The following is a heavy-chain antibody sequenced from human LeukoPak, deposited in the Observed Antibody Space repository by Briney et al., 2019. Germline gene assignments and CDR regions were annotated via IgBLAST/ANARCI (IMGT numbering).Heavy chain of an antibody. Sequence: SVKVSCKASGGTFRTYPISWVRQAPGQGLEWMGGLTHIFRRTNYTQKFQERLIITTDESYSTAYMELRDLRSDDTALYYCATSGSGRSWDWFAPWGQGTLVIVSS. CDR3: ATSGSGRSWDWFAP. CDR1: GGTFRTYP. J-gene: IGHJ5*02. D-gene: IGHD3-10*01. V-gene: IGHV1-69*05. CDR2: LTHIFRRT.